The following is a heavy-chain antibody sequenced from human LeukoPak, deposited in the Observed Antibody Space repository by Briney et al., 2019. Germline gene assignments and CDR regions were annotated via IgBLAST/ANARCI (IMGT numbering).Heavy chain of an antibody. CDR3: ARHTYARPFDS. J-gene: IGHJ4*02. V-gene: IGHV4-59*08. CDR1: GVSISSSY. Sequence: PSDTLSLTCTVSGVSISSSYWSWVRQPPGKGLEWVGYIYYSGDSNYNPPLKSRATISVDTSKSQFSLKVSSVTAADTAIYYCARHTYARPFDSWGQGTPVTVSS. D-gene: IGHD6-6*01. CDR2: IYYSGDS.